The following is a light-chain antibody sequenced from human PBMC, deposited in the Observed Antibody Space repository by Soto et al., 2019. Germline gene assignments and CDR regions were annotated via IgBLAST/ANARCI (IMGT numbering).Light chain of an antibody. CDR3: QLRSNWRPVA. J-gene: IGKJ4*01. CDR2: DAS. V-gene: IGKV3-11*01. Sequence: EIVLTQSPATLSLSPGERATLSCRASQSVSSYLAWYQQKPGQAPRLLLYDASKKATGIQARFSGSGSGTAYTPTISSREPEDFAIYYCQLRSNWRPVAFGGGTKVEIK. CDR1: QSVSSY.